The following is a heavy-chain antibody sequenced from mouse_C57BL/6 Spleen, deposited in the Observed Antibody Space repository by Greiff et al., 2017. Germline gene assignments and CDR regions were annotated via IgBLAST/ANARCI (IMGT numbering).Heavy chain of an antibody. J-gene: IGHJ1*03. CDR1: GFTFTDYY. CDR2: IRNKANGYTT. D-gene: IGHD4-1*01. V-gene: IGHV7-3*01. Sequence: EVQLVESGGGLVQPGGSLSLSCAASGFTFTDYYMSWVRQPPGKALEWLGFIRNKANGYTTEYSASVKGRFTISRDNSQSILYLQMNALRAEDSATYYCARYPLTGTGYFDVWGTGTTVTVSS. CDR3: ARYPLTGTGYFDV.